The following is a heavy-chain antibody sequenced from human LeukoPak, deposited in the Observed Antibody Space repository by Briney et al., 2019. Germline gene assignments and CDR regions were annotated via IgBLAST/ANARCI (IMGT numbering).Heavy chain of an antibody. Sequence: GGSLRLSCAASGFTFSSYSMNWVRQAPGKGLEWVANIKQDGSEKDYVDSVKGRFTISRDNAKNSLYLQMNSLRAEDTAVYYCARDHSIAAAADHWGQGTLVTVSS. CDR1: GFTFSSYS. V-gene: IGHV3-7*01. J-gene: IGHJ4*02. CDR2: IKQDGSEK. D-gene: IGHD6-13*01. CDR3: ARDHSIAAAADH.